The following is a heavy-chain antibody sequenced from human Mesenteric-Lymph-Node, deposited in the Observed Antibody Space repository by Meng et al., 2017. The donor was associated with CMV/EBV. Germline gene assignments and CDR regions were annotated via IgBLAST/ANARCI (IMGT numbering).Heavy chain of an antibody. Sequence: GGSLRLSCAASGFTFRTSGMSWVRQAPGKGLEWVSTIYGGGTNTYYADSVKGRFTISRDNSRNTLYLQMNGLRAEDTAVYYCAKDPYCSIGSCYSDYWGQGILVTVSS. CDR3: AKDPYCSIGSCYSDY. V-gene: IGHV3-23*03. CDR2: IYGGGTNT. CDR1: GFTFRTSG. J-gene: IGHJ4*02. D-gene: IGHD2-15*01.